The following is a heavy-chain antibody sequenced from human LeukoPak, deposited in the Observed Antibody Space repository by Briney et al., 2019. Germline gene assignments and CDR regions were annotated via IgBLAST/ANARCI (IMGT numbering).Heavy chain of an antibody. CDR1: GYTFTGYY. CDR3: ARGSKSITIFGVVNRGPFNY. CDR2: INPNSGGT. J-gene: IGHJ4*02. Sequence: GASVKVSCKAPGYTFTGYYMHWVRQAPGQGLEWMGWINPNSGGTNYAQKFQGRVTMTRDTSISTAYMELSRLRSDDTAVYYCARGSKSITIFGVVNRGPFNYWGQGTLVTVSS. D-gene: IGHD3-3*01. V-gene: IGHV1-2*02.